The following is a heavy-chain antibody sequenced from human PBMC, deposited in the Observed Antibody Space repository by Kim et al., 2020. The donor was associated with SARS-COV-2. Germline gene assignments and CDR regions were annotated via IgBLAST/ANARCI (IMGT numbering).Heavy chain of an antibody. D-gene: IGHD4-17*01. CDR1: GYTFTSYA. J-gene: IGHJ6*02. CDR3: ARAGSLRNYYYGMDV. Sequence: ASVKVSCKASGYTFTSYAMHWVRQAPGQRLEWMGWINAGNGNTKYSQKFQGRVTITRDTSASTAYMELSSLRSEDTAVYYCARAGSLRNYYYGMDVWGQGTTVTVSS. CDR2: INAGNGNT. V-gene: IGHV1-3*01.